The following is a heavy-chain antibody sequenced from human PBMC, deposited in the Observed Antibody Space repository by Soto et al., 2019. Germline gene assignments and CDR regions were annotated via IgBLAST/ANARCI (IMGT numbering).Heavy chain of an antibody. V-gene: IGHV3-33*01. D-gene: IGHD2-15*01. CDR1: GFTFSSYG. Sequence: PAGSLRLSCAASGFTFSSYGMHWVRQAPGKGLEWVAVIWYDGSNKYYADSVKGRFTISRDDSKNTLYLQMNSLRAGDTAVYYCAREVAVVVPATRYYYGLDVWGQGTTVTVSS. CDR3: AREVAVVVPATRYYYGLDV. J-gene: IGHJ6*02. CDR2: IWYDGSNK.